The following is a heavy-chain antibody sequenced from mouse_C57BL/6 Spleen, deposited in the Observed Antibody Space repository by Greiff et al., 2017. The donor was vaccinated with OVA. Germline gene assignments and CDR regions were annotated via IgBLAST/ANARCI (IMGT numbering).Heavy chain of an antibody. CDR1: GYTFTSYW. J-gene: IGHJ3*01. Sequence: QVQLKQPGAELVRPGSSVKLSCKASGYTFTSYWMDWVKQRPGQGLEWIGNIYPSDSETHYNQKFKDKATLTVDKSSSTAYMQLSSLTSEDSAVYYCARGRGDSGAFAYWGQGTLVTVSA. V-gene: IGHV1-61*01. CDR3: ARGRGDSGAFAY. CDR2: IYPSDSET.